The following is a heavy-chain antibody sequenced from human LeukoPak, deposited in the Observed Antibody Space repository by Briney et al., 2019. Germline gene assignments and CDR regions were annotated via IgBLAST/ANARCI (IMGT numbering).Heavy chain of an antibody. J-gene: IGHJ6*02. CDR1: GFTFSSYW. CDR3: AKDLGYITSWYVYYYGMDV. D-gene: IGHD6-13*01. Sequence: GGSLRLSCAASGFTFSSYWMSWVRQAPGKGLEWVANIKQDGSEKYYVDSVKGRFTISRDNSKNSLYLQMNSLRTEDTALYYCAKDLGYITSWYVYYYGMDVWGQGTTVTVSS. CDR2: IKQDGSEK. V-gene: IGHV3-7*03.